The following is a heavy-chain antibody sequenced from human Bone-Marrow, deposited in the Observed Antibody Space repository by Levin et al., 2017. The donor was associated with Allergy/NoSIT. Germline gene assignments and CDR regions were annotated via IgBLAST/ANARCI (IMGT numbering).Heavy chain of an antibody. J-gene: IGHJ4*02. CDR3: ARVVEAARKAVPGIGY. D-gene: IGHD6-19*01. CDR1: GYTFTDYD. CDR2: MNPNSDNT. Sequence: GESLKISCKASGYTFTDYDINWVRQATGQGLEWMGWMNPNSDNTGYARKFQGRVTMTRSTSINTAYMELRSLSYEDTAVYYCARVVEAARKAVPGIGYWGQGTLVTVSS. V-gene: IGHV1-8*01.